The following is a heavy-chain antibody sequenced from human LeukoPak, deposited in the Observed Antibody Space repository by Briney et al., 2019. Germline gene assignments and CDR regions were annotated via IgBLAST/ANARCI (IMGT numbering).Heavy chain of an antibody. J-gene: IGHJ3*02. V-gene: IGHV4-4*07. CDR2: IYSGGST. D-gene: IGHD3-10*01. CDR3: ARDLASGSGIKRGAFDI. Sequence: SETLSLTCSVSGGSISGFFWSWIRHPAGKGLEWIGRIYSGGSTNDNPSLTSRITMSVDTSKNEFSPTLSSVTAADTAVYYCARDLASGSGIKRGAFDIWGQGITVTVSS. CDR1: GGSISGFF.